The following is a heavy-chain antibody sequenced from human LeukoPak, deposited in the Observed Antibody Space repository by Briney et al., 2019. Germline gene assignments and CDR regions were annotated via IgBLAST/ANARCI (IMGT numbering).Heavy chain of an antibody. D-gene: IGHD3-9*01. CDR3: AKGEGLRYFDWFDY. Sequence: PGGSLRLSCAASGFTFSSYGMHWVRQAPGKGLGRVAFIRYDGSNKYYADSVKGRFTISRDNSKNTLYLQMNSLRAEDTAVYYCAKGEGLRYFDWFDYWGQGTLVTVSS. J-gene: IGHJ4*02. V-gene: IGHV3-30*02. CDR1: GFTFSSYG. CDR2: IRYDGSNK.